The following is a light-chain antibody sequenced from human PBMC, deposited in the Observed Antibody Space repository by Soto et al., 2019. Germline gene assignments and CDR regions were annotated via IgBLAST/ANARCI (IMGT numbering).Light chain of an antibody. CDR2: RDN. CDR1: NIGSKN. V-gene: IGLV3-9*01. J-gene: IGLJ2*01. CDR3: QVWDSNTVV. Sequence: SSELTQPLSVSVALGQTARITCGGNNIGSKNVHWYQKKPGQAPVLVIYRDNNRPSGIPERFSGSNSGNTATLTISRAQAGDEADYYCQVWDSNTVVFGGGTKLTVL.